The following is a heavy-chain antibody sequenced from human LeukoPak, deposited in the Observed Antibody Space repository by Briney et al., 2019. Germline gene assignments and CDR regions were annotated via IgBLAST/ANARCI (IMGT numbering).Heavy chain of an antibody. CDR2: INPNSGGT. CDR3: ARDYYYGSGSYYDY. Sequence: RASVKVSCKASGYTFTGYYMHWVRQAPRQGLEWMGWINPNSGGTNYAQKFQGRVTMTRDTSISTAYMELSRLRSDDTAVYYCARDYYYGSGSYYDYWGQGTLVTVSS. CDR1: GYTFTGYY. V-gene: IGHV1-2*02. J-gene: IGHJ4*02. D-gene: IGHD3-10*01.